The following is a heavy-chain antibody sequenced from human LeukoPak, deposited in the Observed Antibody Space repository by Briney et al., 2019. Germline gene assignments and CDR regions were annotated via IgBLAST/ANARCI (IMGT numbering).Heavy chain of an antibody. CDR2: INPHTGGT. Sequence: GASVKVSCKASGYTFTSYGISWVPQAPGQGLEWMGWINPHTGGTNYAQKFQGRVTMTRDTSISTAYMELGGLTSDDTAVYYCARPYCSGGSCHDYFDYWGQGTLVTVSS. CDR1: GYTFTSYG. CDR3: ARPYCSGGSCHDYFDY. D-gene: IGHD2-15*01. V-gene: IGHV1-2*02. J-gene: IGHJ4*02.